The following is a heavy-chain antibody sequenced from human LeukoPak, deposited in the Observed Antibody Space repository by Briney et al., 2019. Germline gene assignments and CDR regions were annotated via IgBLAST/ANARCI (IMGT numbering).Heavy chain of an antibody. Sequence: ASVKVSCKASGYTFTGYYMHWVRQAPGQGLEWMGWINPNSGGTNYAQKFQGRVTMTRDTSISTAYMELSRLRSDDTAVYYCARDQALVVIAMGYWGQGTLVTVSS. CDR3: ARDQALVVIAMGY. J-gene: IGHJ4*02. D-gene: IGHD2-21*01. V-gene: IGHV1-2*02. CDR1: GYTFTGYY. CDR2: INPNSGGT.